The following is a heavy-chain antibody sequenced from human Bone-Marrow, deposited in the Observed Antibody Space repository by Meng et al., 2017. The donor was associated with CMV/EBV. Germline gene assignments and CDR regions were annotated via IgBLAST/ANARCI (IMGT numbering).Heavy chain of an antibody. CDR2: INHSGST. CDR1: GGSFSGYY. CDR3: ARGGGPFDY. Sequence: VHGLEWGAGVLKPSGTLSLACAVYGGSFSGYYWRWTRQPPGKGLEWIGEINHSGSTNYNPSLKSRVTISVDTSKNQFSLKLSSVTAADTAVYYCARGGGPFDYWGQGTLVTVSS. V-gene: IGHV4-34*01. J-gene: IGHJ4*02. D-gene: IGHD3-16*01.